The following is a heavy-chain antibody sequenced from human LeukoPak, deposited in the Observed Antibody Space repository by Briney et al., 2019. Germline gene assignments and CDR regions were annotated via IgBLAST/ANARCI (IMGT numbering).Heavy chain of an antibody. Sequence: SETLSLTCTVSGGSISSSSYYWGWIRQPPGKGLEWIGGIYYSGSTYYNPSLKSRVTISVDTSKKQFSLKMSSVTAADTAVYYCARVAPPNPYWGQGTLVTVSS. CDR2: IYYSGST. CDR3: ARVAPPNPY. J-gene: IGHJ4*02. CDR1: GGSISSSSYY. V-gene: IGHV4-39*07.